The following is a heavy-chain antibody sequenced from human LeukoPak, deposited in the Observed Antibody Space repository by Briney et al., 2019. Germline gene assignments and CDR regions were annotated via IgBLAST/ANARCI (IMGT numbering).Heavy chain of an antibody. D-gene: IGHD6-19*01. CDR1: GFTLSSDA. V-gene: IGHV3-23*01. CDR3: AKTGTGWYFDF. J-gene: IGHJ4*02. Sequence: GGSLRLSCAASGFTLSSDAMSWVRQAPGKGLEWVSSITNTGGNTFHADSVKGRFTISRDNSKNTLYLQMSRLRAEDTAIYYCAKTGTGWYFDFWGQGTLVTVSS. CDR2: ITNTGGNT.